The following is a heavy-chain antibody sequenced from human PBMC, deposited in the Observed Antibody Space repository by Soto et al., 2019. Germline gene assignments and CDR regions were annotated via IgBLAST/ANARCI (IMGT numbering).Heavy chain of an antibody. CDR1: GGSISSNTW. D-gene: IGHD2-2*01. V-gene: IGHV4-4*02. J-gene: IGHJ6*02. Sequence: QVQLQESGPGLVKPSETLSLTCAVYGGSISSNTWWSWVRQPPGKGLEWIGEIYHSGSTNYHPSLKSRVTLSLDKYKNQFSLKLTSVTAADSAVYYCARDDHIVVVPTSLGAMDVWGQGTTVTVSS. CDR2: IYHSGST. CDR3: ARDDHIVVVPTSLGAMDV.